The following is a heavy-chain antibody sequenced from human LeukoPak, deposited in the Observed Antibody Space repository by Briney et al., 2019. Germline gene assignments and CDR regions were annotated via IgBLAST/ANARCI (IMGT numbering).Heavy chain of an antibody. V-gene: IGHV3-23*01. D-gene: IGHD6-19*01. CDR1: GFTFSVYV. CDR3: AKDRGSGWYGGPFDY. J-gene: IGHJ4*02. Sequence: PGGFLRLSCAASGFTFSVYVMNWVRQAPGKGLEWVSTISGSDGSTYYADSVKGRFTISRDNYKNTLYLQMNGLRAEDTAVYYCAKDRGSGWYGGPFDYWGQGTLVTVSS. CDR2: ISGSDGST.